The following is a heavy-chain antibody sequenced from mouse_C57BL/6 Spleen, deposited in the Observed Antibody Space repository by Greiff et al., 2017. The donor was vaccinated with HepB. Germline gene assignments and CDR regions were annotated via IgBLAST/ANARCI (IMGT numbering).Heavy chain of an antibody. D-gene: IGHD1-1*01. V-gene: IGHV14-2*01. CDR1: GFNIKDYY. CDR3: ARGDYYGSSPRYFDV. J-gene: IGHJ1*03. Sequence: LVESGAELVKPGASVKLSCTASGFNIKDYYMHWVKQRTEQGLEWIGRIDPEDGETKYAPKFQGKATITADTSSNTAYLQLSSLTSEDTAVYYCARGDYYGSSPRYFDVWGTGTTVTVSS. CDR2: IDPEDGET.